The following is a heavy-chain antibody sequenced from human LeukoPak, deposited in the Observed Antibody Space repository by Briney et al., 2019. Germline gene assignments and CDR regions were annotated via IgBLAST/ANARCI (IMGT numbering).Heavy chain of an antibody. CDR2: ITGSGDYT. Sequence: PGGSLRLSCAASGFTFSGYAMTWVRQAPGKGLEWVSSITGSGDYTYYIDSVKGRFTISRDNSKSILYLQMNSLRGEDTALYYCAKDGLYYDGSAHVYYFDYWGQGTLVAVSS. V-gene: IGHV3-23*01. CDR1: GFTFSGYA. J-gene: IGHJ4*02. D-gene: IGHD3-22*01. CDR3: AKDGLYYDGSAHVYYFDY.